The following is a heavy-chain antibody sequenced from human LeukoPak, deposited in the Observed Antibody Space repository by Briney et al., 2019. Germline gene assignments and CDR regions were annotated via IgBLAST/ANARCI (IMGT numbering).Heavy chain of an antibody. CDR3: ARCDIVVVPADPPVDFDY. Sequence: ASVEVSCKVSGYTLTELSMHWVRQAPGKGLEWMGGFDPEDGETIYAQKFQGRVTMTEDTSTSTAYMELRSLRSDDTAVYYCARCDIVVVPADPPVDFDYWGQGTLVTVSS. CDR2: FDPEDGET. CDR1: GYTLTELS. D-gene: IGHD2-2*01. V-gene: IGHV1-24*01. J-gene: IGHJ4*02.